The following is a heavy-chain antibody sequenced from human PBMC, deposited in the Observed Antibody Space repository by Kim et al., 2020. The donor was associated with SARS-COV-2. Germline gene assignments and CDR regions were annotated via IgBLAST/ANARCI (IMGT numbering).Heavy chain of an antibody. V-gene: IGHV3-21*01. CDR3: ARAVRGDLDDAFDI. Sequence: GGSLRLSCAASGFTFSSYSMNWVRQAPGKGLEWVSSISSSSSYIYYADSVKGRFTISRDNAKNSLYLQMNSLRAEDTAVYYCARAVRGDLDDAFDIWGQGTMVTVSS. CDR2: ISSSSSYI. CDR1: GFTFSSYS. J-gene: IGHJ3*02. D-gene: IGHD3-10*01.